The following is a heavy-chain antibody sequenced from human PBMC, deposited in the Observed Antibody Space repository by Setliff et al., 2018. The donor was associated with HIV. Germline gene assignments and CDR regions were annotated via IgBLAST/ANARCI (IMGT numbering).Heavy chain of an antibody. J-gene: IGHJ6*02. CDR2: CDPEDGVT. D-gene: IGHD3-10*01. Sequence: GASVKVSCKVYGYTVAEFSMHWVRQAPGRGLEWVAGCDPEDGVTLYAQNFQGRVTMTEDTSTDTAYMELSSLRSEDTAVYYCATDPGSLIWFGGSKVNVWGQGTTVTVSS. CDR1: GYTVAEFS. CDR3: ATDPGSLIWFGGSKVNV. V-gene: IGHV1-24*01.